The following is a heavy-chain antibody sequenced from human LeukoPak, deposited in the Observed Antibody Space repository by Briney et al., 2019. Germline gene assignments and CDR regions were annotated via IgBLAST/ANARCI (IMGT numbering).Heavy chain of an antibody. J-gene: IGHJ3*02. D-gene: IGHD6-13*01. V-gene: IGHV3-23*01. CDR3: AKYRYSSNWYCPFDI. Sequence: GGSLRLSCAASGFTFSTYAMRWVRQAPGKGLEWVSSIGRTGDDTYYADSVKGRFTISRDNSKNTLYLQMNSLRAEDTAVYYCAKYRYSSNWYCPFDIWGQGTMVTVSS. CDR2: IGRTGDDT. CDR1: GFTFSTYA.